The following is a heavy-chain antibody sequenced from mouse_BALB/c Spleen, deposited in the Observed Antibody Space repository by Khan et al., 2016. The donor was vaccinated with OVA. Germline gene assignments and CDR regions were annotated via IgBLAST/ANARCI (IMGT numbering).Heavy chain of an antibody. J-gene: IGHJ3*01. V-gene: IGHV1S137*01. CDR1: GYTFTDFA. CDR3: ARGSGNSRFAY. D-gene: IGHD1-3*01. Sequence: QVQLQPSGAELVRPGVSVKLSCKGSGYTFTDFAMHWVKQSHAKSLEWIGVISTYYGDATYNQKFKGKATMTVDKSSSTAYMELARLTSDDSAIYYCARGSGNSRFAYWGQGTLVTVSA. CDR2: ISTYYGDA.